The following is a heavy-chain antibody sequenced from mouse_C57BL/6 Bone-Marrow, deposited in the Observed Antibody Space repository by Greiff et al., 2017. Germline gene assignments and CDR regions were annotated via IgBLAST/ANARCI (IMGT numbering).Heavy chain of an antibody. J-gene: IGHJ3*01. D-gene: IGHD1-1*01. Sequence: VKLQESGPGLVQPSQSLSITCTVSGFSLTSYGVHWVRQSPGKGLEWLGVIWSGGSTDYNAAFISRLSISKDNSKSQVFFKMNSLQADDTAIYYCARLTTVGDWFAYWGQGTLVTVSA. CDR2: IWSGGST. V-gene: IGHV2-2*01. CDR1: GFSLTSYG. CDR3: ARLTTVGDWFAY.